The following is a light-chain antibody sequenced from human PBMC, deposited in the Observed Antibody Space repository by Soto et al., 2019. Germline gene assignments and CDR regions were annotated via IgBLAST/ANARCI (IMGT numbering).Light chain of an antibody. V-gene: IGLV2-8*01. Sequence: QSVLTQPASVSGSPGQSITISCTGTSSDVGGYNYVSWYQQHPGKAPKLMIYDVSNRPSGVPDRFSGSKSGNTASLTVSGLQAEDEADYYCSSYAASNDFYFVFGGGTKLTVL. J-gene: IGLJ3*02. CDR2: DVS. CDR1: SSDVGGYNY. CDR3: SSYAASNDFYFV.